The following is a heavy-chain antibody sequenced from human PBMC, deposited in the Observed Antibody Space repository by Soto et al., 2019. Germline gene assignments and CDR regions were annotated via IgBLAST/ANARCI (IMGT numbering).Heavy chain of an antibody. D-gene: IGHD5-18*01. Sequence: ASVKVSCKVSGYALTELSMHWVRQAPGKGLEWMGGFDPEDGETIYAQKFQGRVTMTEDTSTDTAYMELSSLRSEDTAVYYCATKEGYGNWFDPWGQGTLVTVSS. CDR3: ATKEGYGNWFDP. V-gene: IGHV1-24*01. CDR2: FDPEDGET. CDR1: GYALTELS. J-gene: IGHJ5*02.